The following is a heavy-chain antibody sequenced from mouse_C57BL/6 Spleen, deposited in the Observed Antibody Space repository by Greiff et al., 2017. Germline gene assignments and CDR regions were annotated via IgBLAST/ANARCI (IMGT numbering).Heavy chain of an antibody. D-gene: IGHD2-3*01. CDR2: IDPSDSYT. Sequence: QVQLQQPGAELVMPGASVKLSCKASGYTFTSYWMHWVKQRPGQGLEWIGEIDPSDSYTNYNQKFKGKSTLTVDKSSSTAYMQLSSLTSEDSAVYYCARPCAVDGYYEAWFAYWGQGTLVTVSA. V-gene: IGHV1-69*01. CDR1: GYTFTSYW. CDR3: ARPCAVDGYYEAWFAY. J-gene: IGHJ3*01.